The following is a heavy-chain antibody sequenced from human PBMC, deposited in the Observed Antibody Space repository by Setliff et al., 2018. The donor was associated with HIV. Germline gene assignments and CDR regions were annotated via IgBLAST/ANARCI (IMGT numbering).Heavy chain of an antibody. CDR3: ATDPGYSSTWYSESFQH. Sequence: ASVKVSCKISGYTLTELSIHWVRQAPGKGLGWMANFDPEDGETFYAQKFQGRLTMTEDTSTDTAYLELSSLRSDDTAMYYCATDPGYSSTWYSESFQHWGQGTVVTVSS. J-gene: IGHJ1*01. CDR2: FDPEDGET. V-gene: IGHV1-24*01. CDR1: GYTLTELS. D-gene: IGHD6-13*01.